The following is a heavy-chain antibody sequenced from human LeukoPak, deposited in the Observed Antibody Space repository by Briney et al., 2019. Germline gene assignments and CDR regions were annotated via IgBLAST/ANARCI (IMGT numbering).Heavy chain of an antibody. CDR3: ARAPNGVYCTSSSCHLDY. Sequence: PGRSLRLSCAASGFTFSSYGMHWVRQAPGKGLEWVAVISYDGTNKYYADSVKGRFTISRDNSKNTLYLQMNSLRAEDTAVYYCARAPNGVYCTSSSCHLDYWGQGTLVTVSS. V-gene: IGHV3-30*03. D-gene: IGHD2-2*01. J-gene: IGHJ4*02. CDR2: ISYDGTNK. CDR1: GFTFSSYG.